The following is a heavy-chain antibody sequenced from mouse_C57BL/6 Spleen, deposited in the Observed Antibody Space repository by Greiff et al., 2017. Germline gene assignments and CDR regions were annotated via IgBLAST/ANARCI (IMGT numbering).Heavy chain of an antibody. CDR1: GYAFSSYW. V-gene: IGHV1-80*01. D-gene: IGHD2-1*01. CDR2: IYPGDGDT. J-gene: IGHJ2*01. Sequence: VQLQQSGAELVKPGASVKISCKASGYAFSSYWMNWVKQRPGKGLEWIGQIYPGDGDTNYNGKFKGKATLTADKSSSTAYMQLSSLTSEVSAVYFCARGYGNYGDYVDYWGQGTTLTVSS. CDR3: ARGYGNYGDYVDY.